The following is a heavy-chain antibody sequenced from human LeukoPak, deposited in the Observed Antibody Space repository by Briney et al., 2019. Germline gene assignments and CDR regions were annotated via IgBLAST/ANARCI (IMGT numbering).Heavy chain of an antibody. CDR2: ISGDGGGT. Sequence: PGGSLRLSCAASGFTFNSNPMAWVRRAPGKELEWVSSISGDGGGTYYADSVKGRFTISRDNSKNTLYLQMNSLRAEDTAVYYCAGSSWYQVRWFDPWGQGTLVTVSS. D-gene: IGHD6-13*01. CDR3: AGSSWYQVRWFDP. CDR1: GFTFNSNP. V-gene: IGHV3-23*01. J-gene: IGHJ5*02.